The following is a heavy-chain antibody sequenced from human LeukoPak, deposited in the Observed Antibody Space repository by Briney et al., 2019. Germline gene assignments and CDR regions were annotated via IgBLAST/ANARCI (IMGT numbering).Heavy chain of an antibody. CDR1: GGSISSSSYY. CDR3: ARHGGYCSSTSCYGNWFDH. J-gene: IGHJ5*02. CDR2: IYYSGST. Sequence: SETLSLTCTVSGGSISSSSYYWGWIRQPPGKGLEWIGGIYYSGSTYYNPSLKSRVTISVDTSKNQFFLKLSSVTAADTAVYYCARHGGYCSSTSCYGNWFDHWGQGTLVTVSS. D-gene: IGHD2-2*01. V-gene: IGHV4-39*01.